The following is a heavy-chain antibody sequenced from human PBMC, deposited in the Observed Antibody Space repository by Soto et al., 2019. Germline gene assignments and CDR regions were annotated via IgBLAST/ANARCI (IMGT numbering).Heavy chain of an antibody. Sequence: EVQLVQSGAEVKKPGESLKISCKGSGYNFASYWIGWVRQMPGKGLEWMGIIHPGDSDTRYSPSFRGQVTFSADKSTSRAYLQWSSLEASDTAIYYCARLLAEYSASVGPWGQGTLVTVSS. D-gene: IGHD6-6*01. CDR1: GYNFASYW. CDR2: IHPGDSDT. J-gene: IGHJ5*02. V-gene: IGHV5-51*01. CDR3: ARLLAEYSASVGP.